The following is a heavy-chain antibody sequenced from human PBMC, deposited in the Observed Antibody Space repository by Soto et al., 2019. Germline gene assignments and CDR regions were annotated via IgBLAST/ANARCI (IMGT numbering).Heavy chain of an antibody. V-gene: IGHV1-18*01. CDR3: ARPSGYGHGWGDLGYDPFDI. J-gene: IGHJ3*02. CDR2: INPYNGHT. CDR1: GYTFSSFG. D-gene: IGHD5-18*01. Sequence: ASVRVSCRAAGYTFSSFGISWVRQAPGQGPEWVGWINPYNGHTDSAQSLQGRVTVSTDTSTSTAYMELRSLRADDTAVYYCARPSGYGHGWGDLGYDPFDIWGQGTMVTVSS.